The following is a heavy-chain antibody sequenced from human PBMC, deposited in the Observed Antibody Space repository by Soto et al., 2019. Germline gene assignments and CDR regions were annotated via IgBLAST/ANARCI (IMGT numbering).Heavy chain of an antibody. CDR3: ARVSKVERITMIVVVPPGAFDI. V-gene: IGHV1-18*01. J-gene: IGHJ3*02. CDR1: GYTFTSYG. CDR2: ISAYNGNT. Sequence: WASVKVSCKASGYTFTSYGISWVRQAPGQGLEWMGWISAYNGNTNYAQKLQGRVTMTTDTSTSTAYMELRSLRSDDTAVYYCARVSKVERITMIVVVPPGAFDIWGQGTMVTVSS. D-gene: IGHD3-22*01.